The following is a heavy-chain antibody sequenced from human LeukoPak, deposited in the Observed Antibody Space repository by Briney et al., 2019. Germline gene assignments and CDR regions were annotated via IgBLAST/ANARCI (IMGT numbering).Heavy chain of an antibody. V-gene: IGHV3-33*01. J-gene: IGHJ3*02. D-gene: IGHD3-16*02. CDR2: IWYDGRNK. CDR3: ARVNRGDAFDI. CDR1: GFTFSSYG. Sequence: GGSLRLSCAASGFTFSSYGMHWVRQAPGKGLEWVAVIWYDGRNKFYADSLKGRFTISRDNSKNTLYLQMNSLRAEDTAVYYCARVNRGDAFDIWAKGHWSPSPQ.